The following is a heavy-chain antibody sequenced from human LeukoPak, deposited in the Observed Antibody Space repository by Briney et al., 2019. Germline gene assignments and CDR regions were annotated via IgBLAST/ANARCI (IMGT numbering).Heavy chain of an antibody. CDR2: ISYDGSNK. CDR1: GFTFSSYG. J-gene: IGHJ4*02. D-gene: IGHD3-9*01. Sequence: PGGSLRLSCAASGFTFSSYGMHWVRQAPGKGLEWVAVISYDGSNKYYADSVKGRFTISRDNSKNTLYLQMNSLRAEDTALYYCAAGGQRYFDWLLIGDWGQGTLVTVSS. CDR3: AAGGQRYFDWLLIGD. V-gene: IGHV3-30*03.